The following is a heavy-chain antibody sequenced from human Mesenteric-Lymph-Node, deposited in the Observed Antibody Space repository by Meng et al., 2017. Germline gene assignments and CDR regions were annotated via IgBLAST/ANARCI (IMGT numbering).Heavy chain of an antibody. CDR1: GFTFSAYE. D-gene: IGHD6-19*01. CDR2: ISAISDHT. V-gene: IGHV3-23*01. J-gene: IGHJ6*01. CDR3: AKAVSSGSSGWYPTYYHFYGLDV. Sequence: SLKISCAASGFTFSAYEINCVRQAPGKGLEWVASISAISDHTWYADSVKGRFTISTDNSKDTLYLQMNSLRTEDTALFYCAKAVSSGSSGWYPTYYHFYGLDVWGQGTTVTCYS.